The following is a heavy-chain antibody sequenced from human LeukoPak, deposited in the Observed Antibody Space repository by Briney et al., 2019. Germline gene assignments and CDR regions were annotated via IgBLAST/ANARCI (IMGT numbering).Heavy chain of an antibody. CDR2: IDPSDSYT. CDR1: GYSFTNYW. CDR3: ARPRYSSNAFDI. V-gene: IGHV5-10-1*01. J-gene: IGHJ3*02. Sequence: GESLKISCKGSGYSFTNYWISWVRQMPGKGLEWMGRIDPSDSYTDYSPSFQGLVTISTDKSISTAYLQWSSLKASDTAMYYCARPRYSSNAFDIWGQGTMVTVSS. D-gene: IGHD6-13*01.